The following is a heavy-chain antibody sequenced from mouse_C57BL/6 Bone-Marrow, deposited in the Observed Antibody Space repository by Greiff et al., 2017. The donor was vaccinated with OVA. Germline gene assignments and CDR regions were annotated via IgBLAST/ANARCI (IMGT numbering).Heavy chain of an antibody. CDR2: ISDGGSYT. J-gene: IGHJ3*01. Sequence: EVKLMESGGGLVKPGGSLKLSCAASGFTFSSYAMSWVRQTPEKRLEWVATISDGGSYTYYPDNVKGRFTISRDNAKNNLYLQMSHLKSEDTAMYYCAREGYYGGQGTLVTVSA. V-gene: IGHV5-4*01. CDR1: GFTFSSYA. D-gene: IGHD3-2*02. CDR3: AREGYY.